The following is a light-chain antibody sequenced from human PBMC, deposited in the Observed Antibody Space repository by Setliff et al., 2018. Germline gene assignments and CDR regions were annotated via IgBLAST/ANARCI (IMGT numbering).Light chain of an antibody. Sequence: QSALTQPASVSGSPGQSITISCAGTSSDVGGYHLVSWYQQHPGKAPKLMLYEVNNRPSGVSNRFSGSKSGNTAALTISGLQAEDEGDDYCLSYTSKTTHALFGGGTKVTVL. CDR3: LSYTSKTTHAL. V-gene: IGLV2-14*02. CDR1: SSDVGGYHL. J-gene: IGLJ2*01. CDR2: EVN.